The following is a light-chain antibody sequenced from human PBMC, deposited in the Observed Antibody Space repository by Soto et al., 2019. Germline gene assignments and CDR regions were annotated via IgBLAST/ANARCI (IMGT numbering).Light chain of an antibody. V-gene: IGKV3-15*01. CDR2: GAS. J-gene: IGKJ5*01. CDR3: QQYNFWRSIT. Sequence: EIVMTQSPATLSVSPGERATLSCRASQSVSSNLAWYQQTPGQAPRLLIYGASTRATGIPARFSGSGSGTDFTLTISSLQSEDFAVYYCQQYNFWRSITFGQGTRLEIK. CDR1: QSVSSN.